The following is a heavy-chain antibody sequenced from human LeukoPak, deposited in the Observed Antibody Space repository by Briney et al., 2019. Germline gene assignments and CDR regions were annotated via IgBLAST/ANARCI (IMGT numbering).Heavy chain of an antibody. CDR2: ISGSGGST. D-gene: IGHD3-3*02. V-gene: IGHV3-23*01. CDR3: AKVGFLEWLLPSHFDY. J-gene: IGHJ4*02. Sequence: PGGSLRLSCAASGFTFSSYAMGWVRQAPGKGLEWVSSISGSGGSTYYADSVKGRFTISRDNSKNTLYLQMNSLRAEDTAVYYCAKVGFLEWLLPSHFDYWGQGTLVTVSS. CDR1: GFTFSSYA.